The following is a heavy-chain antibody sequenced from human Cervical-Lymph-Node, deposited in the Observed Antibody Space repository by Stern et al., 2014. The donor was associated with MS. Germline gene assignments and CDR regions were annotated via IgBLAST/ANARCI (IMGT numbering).Heavy chain of an antibody. Sequence: VQLVESGGAVVQPGRSLRLSCAASGFTFSRYGMHWVRQAPGKGLEWVPVISYDGNHKYYAASVKGRFTISRDNSKNTLHLQMNSVTPDDTAIYYCARDYEDTSMLFDHWGQGTLVTVSS. V-gene: IGHV3-30*03. D-gene: IGHD2-8*01. CDR1: GFTFSRYG. J-gene: IGHJ4*02. CDR2: ISYDGNHK. CDR3: ARDYEDTSMLFDH.